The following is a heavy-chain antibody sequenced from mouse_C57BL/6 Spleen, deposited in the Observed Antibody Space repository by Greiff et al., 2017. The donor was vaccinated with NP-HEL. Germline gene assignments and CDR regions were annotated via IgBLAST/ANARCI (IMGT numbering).Heavy chain of an antibody. D-gene: IGHD2-4*01. V-gene: IGHV1-55*01. CDR3: ARRGYDYDEGSYFDY. CDR1: GYTFTSYW. J-gene: IGHJ2*01. Sequence: QVQLQQPGAELVKPGASVKMSCKASGYTFTSYWITWVKQRPGQGLEWIGDIYPGSGSPNYNEKFKSKATLTVDTSSSTAYMQLSSLTSEDSAVYYCARRGYDYDEGSYFDYWGQGTTLTVSS. CDR2: IYPGSGSP.